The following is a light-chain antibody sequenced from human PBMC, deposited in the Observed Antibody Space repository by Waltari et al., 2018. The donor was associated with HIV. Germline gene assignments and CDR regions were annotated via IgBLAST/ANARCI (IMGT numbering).Light chain of an antibody. CDR1: NIGSQS. Sequence: SYVLTQPPSVSVAPGQTARITCEGNNIGSQSVHWYQQRTGPAPGLVVHDDSDRPSGIPGRFSGAKSGNTATLTISGVEAGDEADYYCQVWHSNSDHVVFGGGTKLTVL. J-gene: IGLJ2*01. CDR3: QVWHSNSDHVV. V-gene: IGLV3-21*02. CDR2: DDS.